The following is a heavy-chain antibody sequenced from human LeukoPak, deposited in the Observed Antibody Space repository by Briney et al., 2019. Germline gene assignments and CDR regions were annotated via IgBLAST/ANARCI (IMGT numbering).Heavy chain of an antibody. CDR1: GFTFRNYA. CDR3: VKRLTLGDLSIKGAFAL. CDR2: ISGSSSDI. D-gene: IGHD3-16*02. Sequence: PGGSLRLSCAASGFTFRNYATNWVRQAPGKGLEWVSSISGSSSDIYYADSVKGRFTISRDTSRNTLFLQMNSLRVEDSAMYYCVKRLTLGDLSIKGAFALWGQGTLVTVAS. V-gene: IGHV3-21*04. J-gene: IGHJ3*01.